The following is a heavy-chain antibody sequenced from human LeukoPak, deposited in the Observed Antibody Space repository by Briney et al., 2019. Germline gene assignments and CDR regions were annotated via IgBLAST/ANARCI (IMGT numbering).Heavy chain of an antibody. CDR1: GGSFSGYY. CDR2: INHSGST. Sequence: SETLSLTCAVYGGSFSGYYWSWIRQPPGKGLEWIGEINHSGSTNYNPSLKSRVTISVDTSKNQFSLKLSSVTAADTAVYYCAKQTLGYFDYWGQGTLVTVSS. V-gene: IGHV4-34*01. J-gene: IGHJ4*02. CDR3: AKQTLGYFDY.